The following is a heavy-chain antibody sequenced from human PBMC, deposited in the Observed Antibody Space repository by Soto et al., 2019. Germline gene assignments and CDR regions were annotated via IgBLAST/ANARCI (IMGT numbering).Heavy chain of an antibody. V-gene: IGHV4-39*01. Sequence: PSETLSLTXTVSGGSVTNSSYYWGWIRQSPGRGLEWIGSVYYRGRSYSKSSVKSRVTISVDTSKNRFSLSLNSVTASDTAVYFCVSQRTTVPTQAYFDYWGPGALVTVSS. D-gene: IGHD4-17*01. CDR2: VYYRGRS. CDR3: VSQRTTVPTQAYFDY. J-gene: IGHJ4*02. CDR1: GGSVTNSSYY.